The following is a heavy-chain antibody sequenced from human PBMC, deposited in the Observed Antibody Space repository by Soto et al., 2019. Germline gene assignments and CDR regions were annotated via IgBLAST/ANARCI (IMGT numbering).Heavy chain of an antibody. CDR1: GGSISNSY. D-gene: IGHD6-19*01. Sequence: SETLSLTCTVSGGSISNSYWSWIRQPPGKGLEWIGFIFRTGSTNYNPSVKSRVTMSVDTSKNQFSLNLRSVTAADTAVYYCASPPKEGLANDVFDIGGEGTIVTVPS. CDR2: IFRTGST. V-gene: IGHV4-59*08. CDR3: ASPPKEGLANDVFDI. J-gene: IGHJ3*02.